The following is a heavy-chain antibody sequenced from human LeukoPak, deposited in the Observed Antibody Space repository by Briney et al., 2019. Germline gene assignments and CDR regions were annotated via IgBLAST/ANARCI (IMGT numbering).Heavy chain of an antibody. Sequence: GGSLRLSWSASGFTFSNCWMSWVRQAPGKGLEWVGNIKQDGSEKNYVEPGKGRFATSRDKSKNTLYLQIHSQRAEDTAVYHCVRDRGPIPTYYQYDMDLWGQGTTVTVSS. J-gene: IGHJ6*02. CDR2: IKQDGSEK. CDR3: VRDRGPIPTYYQYDMDL. D-gene: IGHD2-2*01. CDR1: GFTFSNCW. V-gene: IGHV3-7*01.